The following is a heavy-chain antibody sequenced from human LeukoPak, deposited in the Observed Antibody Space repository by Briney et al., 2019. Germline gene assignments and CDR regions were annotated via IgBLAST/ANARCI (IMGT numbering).Heavy chain of an antibody. CDR1: GFTFSSYV. J-gene: IGHJ4*02. D-gene: IGHD3-22*01. Sequence: GGSLRLSCAASGFTFSSYVMSWVRQAREKGLEWVSAISGSGGSTYYADSVKGRFTISRDNSKNTLYMQMNSLRAEDTAVYYCAKSHDSSGSDYWGQGTLVTVSS. CDR3: AKSHDSSGSDY. V-gene: IGHV3-23*01. CDR2: ISGSGGST.